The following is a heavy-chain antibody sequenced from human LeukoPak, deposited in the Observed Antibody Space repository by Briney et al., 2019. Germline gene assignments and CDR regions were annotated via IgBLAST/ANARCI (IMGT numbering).Heavy chain of an antibody. CDR2: ISTTGSTI. J-gene: IGHJ4*02. CDR3: ARARYWAFDY. V-gene: IGHV3-48*02. CDR1: GFTFSSYS. D-gene: IGHD2-15*01. Sequence: GGSLRLSCAASGFTFSSYSMNWVRQAPGKGLEWVSYISTTGSTIYYADSVKGRFTISRDNAKNSLYLQMSSLRDEDTAVYYCARARYWAFDYWGQGTLVTVSS.